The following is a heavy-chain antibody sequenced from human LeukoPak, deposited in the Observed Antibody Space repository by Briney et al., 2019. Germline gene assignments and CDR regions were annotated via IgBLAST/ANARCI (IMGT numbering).Heavy chain of an antibody. V-gene: IGHV3-9*01. CDR2: ITWNSGTI. CDR1: GFTFDDYA. CDR3: AKAYYYGSGSYQRAH. J-gene: IGHJ4*02. Sequence: GGSLRLSCIVSGFTFDDYAMHWVRQAPGKGLEWVSGITWNSGTIDYADSVKGRFTISRDNAKDSLYLQMNSLRAEDTAFYYCAKAYYYGSGSYQRAHWGQGTLVTVSS. D-gene: IGHD3-10*01.